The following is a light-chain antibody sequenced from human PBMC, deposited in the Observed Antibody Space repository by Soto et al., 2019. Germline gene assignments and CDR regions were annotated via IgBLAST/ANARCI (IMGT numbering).Light chain of an antibody. CDR3: QQSASAPRT. Sequence: DIQMTQFPSSLSASVGDRVTITCRASQSITKYLNWYQQKPGKAPRLLICGASSLQSGVPSRFSGSGSGTDFTLTISSLQPEDFATYYCQQSASAPRTFGQGTKVEIK. J-gene: IGKJ1*01. CDR1: QSITKY. V-gene: IGKV1-39*01. CDR2: GAS.